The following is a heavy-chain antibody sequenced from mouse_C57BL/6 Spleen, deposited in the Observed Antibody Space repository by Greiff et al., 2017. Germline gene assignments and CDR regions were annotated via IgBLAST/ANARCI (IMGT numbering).Heavy chain of an antibody. CDR3: AREGYSNSYFDY. Sequence: EVKLVESEGGLVQPGSSMKLSCTASGFTFSDYYMAWVRQVPEKGLEWVANINYDGSSTYYLDSLKSRFIISRDNAKNILYLQMSSLTSEDTATYYCAREGYSNSYFDYWGQGTTLTVSS. D-gene: IGHD2-5*01. V-gene: IGHV5-16*01. J-gene: IGHJ2*01. CDR1: GFTFSDYY. CDR2: INYDGSST.